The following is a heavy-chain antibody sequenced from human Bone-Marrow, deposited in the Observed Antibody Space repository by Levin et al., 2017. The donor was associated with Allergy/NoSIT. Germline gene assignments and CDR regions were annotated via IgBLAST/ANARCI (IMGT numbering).Heavy chain of an antibody. CDR3: AKHVFRYCSSTNCQRIDY. D-gene: IGHD2-2*01. CDR1: GFSFSTYG. V-gene: IGHV3-30*18. CDR2: ISFDGNIK. Sequence: GGSLRLSCAASGFSFSTYGMHWVRQAPGKGLEWVTVISFDGNIKSYADSVKGRFTISRDNSKDTLYLQINSLRAEDTAVYYCAKHVFRYCSSTNCQRIDYWGQGALVTVSS. J-gene: IGHJ4*02.